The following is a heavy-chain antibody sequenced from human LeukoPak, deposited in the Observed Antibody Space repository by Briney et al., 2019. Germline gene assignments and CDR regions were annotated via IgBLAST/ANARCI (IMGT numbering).Heavy chain of an antibody. V-gene: IGHV3-11*01. CDR2: ISSGAASI. D-gene: IGHD1-7*01. CDR1: GFTFSDYY. Sequence: GGSLTLSCAASGFTFSDYYMSWIRQAPGKGLEWVSFISSGAASIYYADSVKGRFTNSRDNAKNSLYLQMNSLRAEDTAVYYCARHELLNFYYGMDVWGQGTTVIVS. J-gene: IGHJ6*02. CDR3: ARHELLNFYYGMDV.